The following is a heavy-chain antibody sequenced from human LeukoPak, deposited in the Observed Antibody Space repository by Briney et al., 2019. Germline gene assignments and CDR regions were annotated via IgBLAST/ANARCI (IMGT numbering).Heavy chain of an antibody. CDR2: IYYCGST. D-gene: IGHD1-26*01. CDR3: ARDFTDTGSSLVYYYYYYMDV. V-gene: IGHV4-39*07. J-gene: IGHJ6*03. CDR1: GGSISGSSYY. Sequence: SETLSLTCTVSGGSISGSSYYWGWIRQPPGKGLEWIGSIYYCGSTYYNPSLKSRVTISVDTSKNQFSLKLSSVTAADTAVYYCARDFTDTGSSLVYYYYYYMDVWGKGITVTVSS.